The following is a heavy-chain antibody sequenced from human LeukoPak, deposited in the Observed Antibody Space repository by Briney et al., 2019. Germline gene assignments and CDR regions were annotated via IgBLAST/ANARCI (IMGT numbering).Heavy chain of an antibody. CDR1: GGSISNTNW. CDR3: ARLWSSSGWSFGY. CDR2: ISLTGLT. Sequence: SETLSLTCGVSGGSISNTNWWSWVRQPPGQGLEWIGEISLTGLTNYNPSLESRVTVSLDKSKNQLSLNLTSVTAADTAVYYCARLWSSSGWSFGYWGQGTLVTVSS. J-gene: IGHJ4*02. V-gene: IGHV4-4*02. D-gene: IGHD6-19*01.